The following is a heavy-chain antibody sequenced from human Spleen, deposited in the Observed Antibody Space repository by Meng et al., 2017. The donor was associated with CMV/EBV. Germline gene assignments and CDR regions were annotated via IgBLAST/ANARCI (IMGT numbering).Heavy chain of an antibody. V-gene: IGHV3-21*01. Sequence: GESLKISCAASGFTFSSYSMNWVRQAPGKGLEWVSSISSSSSYIYYADSVKGRFTISRDNAKNSLYLQMNSLRAEDTAVYYCARGPPYSSSSFFDYWGQGTLVTVSS. CDR1: GFTFSSYS. J-gene: IGHJ4*02. CDR2: ISSSSSYI. CDR3: ARGPPYSSSSFFDY. D-gene: IGHD6-6*01.